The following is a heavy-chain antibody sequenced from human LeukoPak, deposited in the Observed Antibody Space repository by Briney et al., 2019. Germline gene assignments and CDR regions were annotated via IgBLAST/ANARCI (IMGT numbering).Heavy chain of an antibody. Sequence: GGSLRLSCAASGFTFSSYWMSWVRQAPGKGLEWVANIRQDGSEKYYVDSVKGRFTISRDNAKNSLYLQMNSLRAEDTAVYYCARDLTAPHIVTNWFDPWGQGTLVNVSS. J-gene: IGHJ5*02. CDR1: GFTFSSYW. CDR3: ARDLTAPHIVTNWFDP. CDR2: IRQDGSEK. D-gene: IGHD2/OR15-2a*01. V-gene: IGHV3-7*03.